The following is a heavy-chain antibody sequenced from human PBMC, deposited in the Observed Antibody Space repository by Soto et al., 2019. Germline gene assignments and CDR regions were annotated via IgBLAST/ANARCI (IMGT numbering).Heavy chain of an antibody. CDR1: GGSFSGYY. Sequence: QVQLQQWGAGLLKPSETLSLTCAVYGGSFSGYYWSWIRQPPGKGLEWIGEINHSGSTNYNPSLKRRVTISLDTSKNQFSLKLSFVTAAATAVYYCARGLLWFGELFDYWGQGTLVTVSS. CDR2: INHSGST. V-gene: IGHV4-34*01. J-gene: IGHJ4*02. D-gene: IGHD3-10*01. CDR3: ARGLLWFGELFDY.